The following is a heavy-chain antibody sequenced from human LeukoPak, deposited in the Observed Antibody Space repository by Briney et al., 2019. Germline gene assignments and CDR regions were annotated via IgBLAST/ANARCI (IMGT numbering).Heavy chain of an antibody. J-gene: IGHJ4*02. V-gene: IGHV4-39*01. D-gene: IGHD1-26*01. CDR2: IYYTGST. CDR1: GGSIISSSDY. CDR3: TRRTGSRSN. Sequence: SETLSLTCTVSGGSIISSSDYWGWIRQPPGKGLEWIAAIYYTGSTYYNPSLRSRVTIPVDTSKNQFSLRLTSVTAADTAVYYCTRRTGSRSNWGQGTLVTVSS.